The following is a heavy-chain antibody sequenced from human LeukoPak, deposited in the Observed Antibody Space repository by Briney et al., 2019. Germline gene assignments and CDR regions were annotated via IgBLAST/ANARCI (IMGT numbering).Heavy chain of an antibody. Sequence: SETLSLTCTVSGGSISSYYWSWIRQPPGKGLEWIGYIYYSGSTNYNPSLKSRVTISVDTSKNQFSLKLSSVTAADTAVYYCARMEEYQLLGHGWFAPWGQGTLVTVSS. CDR2: IYYSGST. CDR1: GGSISSYY. D-gene: IGHD2-2*01. V-gene: IGHV4-59*08. J-gene: IGHJ5*02. CDR3: ARMEEYQLLGHGWFAP.